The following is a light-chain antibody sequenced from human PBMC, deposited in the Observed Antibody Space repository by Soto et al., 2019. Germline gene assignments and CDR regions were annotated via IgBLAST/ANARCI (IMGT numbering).Light chain of an antibody. J-gene: IGKJ5*01. CDR2: GAS. Sequence: IVLTQSPGTLSLSPGARVNLSCRASQSVNTKLAWYQQKPGQAPTLLMSGASNRASGVPVRFSGSGSGTDLTLTISRLQPEDFALYYCQQYGGYTITFGLGTRLEIK. CDR3: QQYGGYTIT. CDR1: QSVNTK. V-gene: IGKV3-20*01.